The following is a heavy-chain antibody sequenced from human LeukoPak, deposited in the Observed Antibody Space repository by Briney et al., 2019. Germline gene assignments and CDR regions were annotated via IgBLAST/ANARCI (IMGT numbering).Heavy chain of an antibody. J-gene: IGHJ6*03. D-gene: IGHD3-3*01. CDR2: INQTGKT. Sequence: SETLSLTCAVDGGSFSGFYWTWIRQTPGKGLEWIGEINQTGKTNYNPSLTDYNPSLKSRVTVSVYSSKNQLSLKVNSVTAADTGVYYRARVRHDPLEYGYYMDVWGKGTTVTVSS. CDR3: ARVRHDPLEYGYYMDV. CDR1: GGSFSGFY. V-gene: IGHV4-34*01.